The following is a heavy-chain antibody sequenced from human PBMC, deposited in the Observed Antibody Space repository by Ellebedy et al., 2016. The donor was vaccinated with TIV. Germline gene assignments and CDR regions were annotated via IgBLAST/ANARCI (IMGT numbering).Heavy chain of an antibody. CDR2: ISSSSSTI. D-gene: IGHD3-22*01. V-gene: IGHV3-48*01. J-gene: IGHJ4*02. CDR3: GDSSGYY. Sequence: GESLKISCAASGFTFSSYSMNWVRQAPGKGLEWVSYISSSSSTIYYADSVKGRFTISRDNAKNSLYLQMNSLRAEDTAVYYCGDSSGYYWGQGTLVTVSS. CDR1: GFTFSSYS.